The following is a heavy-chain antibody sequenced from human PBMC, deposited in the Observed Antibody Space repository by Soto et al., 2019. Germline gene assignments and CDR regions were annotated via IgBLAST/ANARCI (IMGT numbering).Heavy chain of an antibody. J-gene: IGHJ4*02. CDR3: AKYYYDSSGSFDY. V-gene: IGHV3-23*01. CDR2: ISGTGGRT. CDR1: GFTFSNAW. D-gene: IGHD3-22*01. Sequence: PGGSLRLSCAASGFTFSNAWMSWVRQAPGKGLEWVSAISGTGGRTYYADSVKGRFTISRDNSKNTLYLQMNSLTAEDTAVYHCAKYYYDSSGSFDYWGQGTLVTVSS.